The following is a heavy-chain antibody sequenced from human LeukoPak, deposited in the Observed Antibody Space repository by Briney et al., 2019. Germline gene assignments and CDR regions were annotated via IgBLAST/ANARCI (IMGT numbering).Heavy chain of an antibody. V-gene: IGHV3-30-3*02. Sequence: PGGPLRLSCAASGFTFSSYAMHWVRQAPGKGLEWVAVISYDGSNKYYADSVKGRFTISRDNSKNTLYLQMNSLRAEDTAVYYCAKLGIPAAIRRWYFQHWGQGTLVTVSS. CDR1: GFTFSSYA. D-gene: IGHD2-2*02. CDR3: AKLGIPAAIRRWYFQH. CDR2: ISYDGSNK. J-gene: IGHJ1*01.